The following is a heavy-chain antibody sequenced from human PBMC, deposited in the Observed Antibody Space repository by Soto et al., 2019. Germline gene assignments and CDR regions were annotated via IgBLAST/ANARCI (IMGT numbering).Heavy chain of an antibody. V-gene: IGHV4-34*01. CDR1: GGSFGVYY. Sequence: SLTCAVSGGSFGVYYWSWIRQTPGKGLEWIGEINHSGSTNYSPSLKSRVTISLDTSKNQFSLKVTFVPAADPALYHCASRAYYAPRDVWGQRTTVTVSS. D-gene: IGHD2-21*01. CDR3: ASRAYYAPRDV. J-gene: IGHJ6*02. CDR2: INHSGST.